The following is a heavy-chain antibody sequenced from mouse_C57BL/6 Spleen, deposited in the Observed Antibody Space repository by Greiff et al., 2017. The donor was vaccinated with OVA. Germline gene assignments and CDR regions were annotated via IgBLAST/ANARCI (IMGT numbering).Heavy chain of an antibody. V-gene: IGHV3-6*01. D-gene: IGHD1-1*01. CDR1: GYSITSGYY. CDR3: ARGGCGSVWYFDV. Sequence: VQLKESGPGLVKPSQSLSLTCSVTGYSITSGYYWNWIRQFPGNKLEWMGYISYDGSNNYNPSLKNRISITRDTSKNQFFLKLNSVTTEDTATYYCARGGCGSVWYFDVWGTGTTVTVSS. J-gene: IGHJ1*03. CDR2: ISYDGSN.